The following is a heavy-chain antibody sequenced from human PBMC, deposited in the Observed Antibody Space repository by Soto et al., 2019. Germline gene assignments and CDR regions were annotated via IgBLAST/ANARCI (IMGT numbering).Heavy chain of an antibody. CDR1: GFTCSSYS. Sequence: EVQLVESGGGLVKPGGSLRLSCAASGFTCSSYSMNWVRQAPGKGLEWVSSISSSSSYIYYADSMKGRFTISRDNAKNSLYLQMNSLRAEDTAVYYCASTKYSSSKDFDYWGQGTLVTVSS. CDR2: ISSSSSYI. CDR3: ASTKYSSSKDFDY. J-gene: IGHJ4*02. V-gene: IGHV3-21*01. D-gene: IGHD6-13*01.